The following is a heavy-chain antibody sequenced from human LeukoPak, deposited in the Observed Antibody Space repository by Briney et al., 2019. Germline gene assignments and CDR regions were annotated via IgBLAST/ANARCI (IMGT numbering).Heavy chain of an antibody. CDR3: ARVELAPYYYYMDV. CDR2: ISSSGSTI. V-gene: IGHV3-48*03. Sequence: PGGSLRLSCAASGFIISSYEMNWVRQAPGKGLEWVSHISSSGSTIWYADSVKGRFTISRDNAKNSLYLQMNSLRAEDTAVYYCARVELAPYYYYMDVWGKWTTVTVSS. D-gene: IGHD1-7*01. CDR1: GFIISSYE. J-gene: IGHJ6*03.